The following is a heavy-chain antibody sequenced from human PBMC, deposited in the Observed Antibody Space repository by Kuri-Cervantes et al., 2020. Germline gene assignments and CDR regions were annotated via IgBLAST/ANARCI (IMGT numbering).Heavy chain of an antibody. J-gene: IGHJ4*02. CDR2: INPSGHT. V-gene: IGHV4-34*01. CDR1: GGSFSGYY. Sequence: SETLSLTCAVDGGSFSGYYGSWIRQPPGKGLEWIGEINPSGHTDYNPSLKSRVTISVDTSKNRFSLKLRSVTAADTAVYYCARGDHAILTGYSDWGQGTLVTVSS. CDR3: ARGDHAILTGYSD. D-gene: IGHD3-9*01.